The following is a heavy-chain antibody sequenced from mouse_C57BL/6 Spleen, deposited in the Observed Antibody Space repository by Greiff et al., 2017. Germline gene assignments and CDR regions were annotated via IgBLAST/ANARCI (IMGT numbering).Heavy chain of an antibody. CDR3: SRHSDSYLDY. CDR2: ISGGGGNT. D-gene: IGHD2-12*01. V-gene: IGHV5-9*04. J-gene: IGHJ2*01. CDR1: GFTFSSYT. Sequence: EVQVVESGGGLVKPGGSLKLSCAASGFTFSSYTMSWVRQTPEEGLEWVATISGGGGNTYYPDSVKGRFTIARDNAKNTLYLQMSCLRSEDTTVYYCSRHSDSYLDYWGQGTTLTVSS.